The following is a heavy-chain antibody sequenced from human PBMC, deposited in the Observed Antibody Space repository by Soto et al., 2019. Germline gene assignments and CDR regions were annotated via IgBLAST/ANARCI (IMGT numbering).Heavy chain of an antibody. CDR3: ARSGYSYGPNPLLY. Sequence: QMQLQESGPGLVKPSQTLSLTCTVSGGSISSGGYYWSWIRQHPGKGLEWIGYIYYSGSTYYNPSLKSRVTISVDTSKTQFSLKLSSVTAADTAVYYCARSGYSYGPNPLLYWGQGTLVTVSS. V-gene: IGHV4-31*03. CDR1: GGSISSGGYY. J-gene: IGHJ4*02. CDR2: IYYSGST. D-gene: IGHD5-18*01.